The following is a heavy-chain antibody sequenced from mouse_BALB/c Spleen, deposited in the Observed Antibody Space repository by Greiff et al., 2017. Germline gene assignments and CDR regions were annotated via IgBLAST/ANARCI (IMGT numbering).Heavy chain of an antibody. V-gene: IGHV14-3*02. CDR2: IDPANGNT. CDR1: GFNIKDTY. J-gene: IGHJ3*01. D-gene: IGHD2-4*01. Sequence: VHVKQSGAELVKPGASVKLSCTASGFNIKDTYMHWVKQRPEQGLEWIGRIDPANGNTKYDPKFQGKATITADTSSNTAYLQLSSLTSEDTAVYYCAPHFAYDYDAGAYWGQGTLVTVSA. CDR3: APHFAYDYDAGAY.